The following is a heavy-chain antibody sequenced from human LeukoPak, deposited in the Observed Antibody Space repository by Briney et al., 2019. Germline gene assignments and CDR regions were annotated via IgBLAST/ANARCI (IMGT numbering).Heavy chain of an antibody. V-gene: IGHV3-7*01. Sequence: GGSLRLSCAVSGFIFSSNWMSWVRQAPGKGLEWVANINEDGSVKYYVDSVKGRFTISRDNAKNSLYLQMSSLRAEDTAVYYCARIGRSGWNFDYWGQGTLVTVSS. CDR1: GFIFSSNW. D-gene: IGHD6-19*01. J-gene: IGHJ4*02. CDR2: INEDGSVK. CDR3: ARIGRSGWNFDY.